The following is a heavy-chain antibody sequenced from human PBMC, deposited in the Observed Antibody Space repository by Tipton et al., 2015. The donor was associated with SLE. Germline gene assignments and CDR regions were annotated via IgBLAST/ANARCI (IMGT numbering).Heavy chain of an antibody. CDR1: GGSFSGYY. D-gene: IGHD4-17*01. V-gene: IGHV4-34*01. Sequence: TLSLTCAVYGGSFSGYYWSWIRQPPGKGLEWIGEINHSGSTNYNPSLKSRVTISVDTSKNQFSLKLSSVTAADTAVYCCARERTTVTNYYYYGMDVWGQGTMVTVSS. J-gene: IGHJ6*02. CDR2: INHSGST. CDR3: ARERTTVTNYYYYGMDV.